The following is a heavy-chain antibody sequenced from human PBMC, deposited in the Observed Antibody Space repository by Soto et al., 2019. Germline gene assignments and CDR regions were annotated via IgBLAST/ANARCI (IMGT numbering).Heavy chain of an antibody. Sequence: PGESLKISCQGSGYTFISYWIAWVRQMPGKGLEWMGIIYPGDSDIRYNPSFQGQVTISADKSISTAYLQWSSLKASDKAMYYCERIIAEAGTGFDFWGQGTLVTVSS. J-gene: IGHJ4*02. CDR2: IYPGDSDI. V-gene: IGHV5-51*01. CDR1: GYTFISYW. D-gene: IGHD6-19*01. CDR3: ERIIAEAGTGFDF.